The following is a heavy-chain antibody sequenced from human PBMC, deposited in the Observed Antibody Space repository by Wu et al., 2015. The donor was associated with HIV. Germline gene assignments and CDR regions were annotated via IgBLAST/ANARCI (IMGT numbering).Heavy chain of an antibody. Sequence: QVQLVQSGGEAKKPGASVKVSCKASGYTFTNYDINWVRQASGRGLEWLGWMNPKHGGSGSIQKILGRVTMTRDTSTRTAYMELRTLRFDDTAVYYCAREQDTRGNSGWQTFDYWGQGTLVTVSS. CDR3: AREQDTRGNSGWQTFDY. J-gene: IGHJ4*02. D-gene: IGHD6-19*01. V-gene: IGHV1-8*01. CDR2: MNPKHGGS. CDR1: GYTFTNYD.